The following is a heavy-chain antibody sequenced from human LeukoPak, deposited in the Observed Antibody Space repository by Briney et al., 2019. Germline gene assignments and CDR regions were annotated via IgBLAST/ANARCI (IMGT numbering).Heavy chain of an antibody. CDR3: ARAYSGYAPNDY. D-gene: IGHD5-12*01. J-gene: IGHJ4*02. CDR2: ISPSGDST. V-gene: IGHV1-46*01. Sequence: ASVKVSCKASGYTFTSYYVHWVRQAPGQGLEWMGIISPSGDSTTYAQNFQGRVTMSRDTSTSTVSMELSSLRSEDTAVYYCARAYSGYAPNDYWGQGTLVTVSS. CDR1: GYTFTSYY.